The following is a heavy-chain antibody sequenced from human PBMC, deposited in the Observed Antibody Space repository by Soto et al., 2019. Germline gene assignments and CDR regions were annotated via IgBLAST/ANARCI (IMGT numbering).Heavy chain of an antibody. CDR1: GYSFTSYC. J-gene: IGHJ5*02. D-gene: IGHD6-19*01. CDR2: ICPGDSDT. CDR3: ARDQRSSGWYPLGGFDP. Sequence: PGESLKISCSGSGYSFTSYCIGWVREMPWKGLEWMGIICPGDSDTRYSPSFQGQVTISADKSISTAYLQWSSLKASDTAMYYCARDQRSSGWYPLGGFDPWGRGTLVTVSS. V-gene: IGHV5-51*01.